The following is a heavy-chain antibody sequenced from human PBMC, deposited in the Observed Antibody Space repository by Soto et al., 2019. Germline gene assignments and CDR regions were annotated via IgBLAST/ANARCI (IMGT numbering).Heavy chain of an antibody. CDR3: AKGGYSGYAGYYYYGMDV. J-gene: IGHJ6*02. CDR1: GFTFSSYG. CDR2: ISYDGSNK. Sequence: GGSLRLSCAASGFTFSSYGMHWFRQAPGKGLEWVAVISYDGSNKYYADSVKGRFTISRDNSKNTLYLQMSSPRAEDTAVYYCAKGGYSGYAGYYYYGMDVWGQGTTVTVSS. D-gene: IGHD5-12*01. V-gene: IGHV3-30*18.